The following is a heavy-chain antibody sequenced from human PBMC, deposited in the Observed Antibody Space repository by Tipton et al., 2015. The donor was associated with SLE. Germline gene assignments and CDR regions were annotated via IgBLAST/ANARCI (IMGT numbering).Heavy chain of an antibody. Sequence: QSGPEVKKPGVSVKVSCKASGYTFTGYYMHWVRQAPGQGLEWMGRINPNSGGTNYAQKFQGRVTMTRDTSISTAYMELSRLRSDDTAVYYCARDQVGATPFDYWGQGTLVTVSS. J-gene: IGHJ4*02. CDR1: GYTFTGYY. D-gene: IGHD1-26*01. V-gene: IGHV1-2*06. CDR2: INPNSGGT. CDR3: ARDQVGATPFDY.